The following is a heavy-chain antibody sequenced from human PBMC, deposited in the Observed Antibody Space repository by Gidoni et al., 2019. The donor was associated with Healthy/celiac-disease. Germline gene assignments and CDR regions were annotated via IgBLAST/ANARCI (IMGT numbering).Heavy chain of an antibody. CDR1: AGSISSYY. V-gene: IGHV4-59*01. Sequence: QVQLQESGPGLVKPSETLSLTCTVSAGSISSYYWSWIRQPPGKGLEWIGYIYYSGSTNYNPSLKSRVTISVDTSKNQFSLKLSSVTAADTAVYYCATREGRDGYNYGFDYWGQGTLVTVSS. D-gene: IGHD5-12*01. J-gene: IGHJ4*02. CDR2: IYYSGST. CDR3: ATREGRDGYNYGFDY.